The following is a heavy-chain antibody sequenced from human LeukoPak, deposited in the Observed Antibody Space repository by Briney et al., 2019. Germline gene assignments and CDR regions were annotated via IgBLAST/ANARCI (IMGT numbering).Heavy chain of an antibody. CDR2: ISGSGGVT. V-gene: IGHV3-23*01. CDR1: GFTFTSYA. J-gene: IGHJ4*02. CDR3: AKAEGYDIMTGLDY. D-gene: IGHD3-9*01. Sequence: GGSLRLSCAASGFTFTSYAMAWVRQAPGKGLEWVSGISGSGGVTFYADSVKGRFTTSRDSSKNTLYLHMSSLRTEDTAVYHCAKAEGYDIMTGLDYWGQGTLVTVSS.